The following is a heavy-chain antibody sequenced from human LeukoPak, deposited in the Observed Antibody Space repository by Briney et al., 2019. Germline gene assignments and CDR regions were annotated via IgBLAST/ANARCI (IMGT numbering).Heavy chain of an antibody. J-gene: IGHJ4*02. CDR1: GYTLTELS. V-gene: IGHV1-24*01. Sequence: GASVKVSCKVSGYTLTELSMHWVRQAPGKGLEWMGGFDPEDGETIYAQKFQGRVTMTEDTSTDTAYMELSSLRSEDTAVYYCATNSLGSGYFPGDYWGQGTLVTVSS. CDR3: ATNSLGSGYFPGDY. D-gene: IGHD3-22*01. CDR2: FDPEDGET.